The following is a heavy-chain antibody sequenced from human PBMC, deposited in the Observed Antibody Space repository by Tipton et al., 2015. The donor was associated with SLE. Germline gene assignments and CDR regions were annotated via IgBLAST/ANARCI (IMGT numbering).Heavy chain of an antibody. V-gene: IGHV4-34*01. CDR2: INHSGST. CDR3: ATGYDFQTGWFQH. J-gene: IGHJ1*01. Sequence: TLSLTCAVYGGSFSGYYWSWIRQPPGKGLEWIGEINHSGSTNYNPSLKSRVTISVDTSKNQFSLKLSSVIAADTAVYYCATGYDFQTGWFQHWGQGTLVTVSS. CDR1: GGSFSGYY. D-gene: IGHD5-12*01.